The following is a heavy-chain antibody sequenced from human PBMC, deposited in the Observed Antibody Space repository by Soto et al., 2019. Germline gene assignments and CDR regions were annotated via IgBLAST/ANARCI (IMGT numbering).Heavy chain of an antibody. Sequence: GESLKISCEGSGYSFTSYWIGWVRQMPGKGLEWMGIIYPGDSDTRYSPSFQGQVTISADKSISTAYLQWSSLKASDTAMYYCAMPSREGYCSSTSCYYYYGMDVWGQGTTVTVSS. CDR1: GYSFTSYW. CDR3: AMPSREGYCSSTSCYYYYGMDV. D-gene: IGHD2-2*01. V-gene: IGHV5-51*01. CDR2: IYPGDSDT. J-gene: IGHJ6*02.